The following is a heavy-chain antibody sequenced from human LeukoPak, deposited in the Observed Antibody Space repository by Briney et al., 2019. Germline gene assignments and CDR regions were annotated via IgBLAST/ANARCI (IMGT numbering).Heavy chain of an antibody. J-gene: IGHJ4*02. V-gene: IGHV4-34*01. CDR1: GESFSNYY. CDR2: INHSGTT. D-gene: IGHD3-10*01. Sequence: PSETLSLTCAVYGESFSNYYWSWIRQPPGKGLEWIGEINHSGTTNYNPSLKSRVTMSLDTSKNEFSLKLSSVTAADTAVYYCARGSWAYHYGSGNHDFWGQGTLVTVSS. CDR3: ARGSWAYHYGSGNHDF.